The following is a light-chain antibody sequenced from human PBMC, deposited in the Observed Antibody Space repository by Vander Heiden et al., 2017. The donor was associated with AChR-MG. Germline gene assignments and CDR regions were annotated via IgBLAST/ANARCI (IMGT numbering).Light chain of an antibody. J-gene: IGLJ2*01. CDR1: SSDVGGYNY. CDR2: DVS. V-gene: IGLV2-14*01. Sequence: QSALTQPAPVSGSPGQSITISCTGTSSDVGGYNYVSWYQQHPGKAPKLMIYDVSNRPSGVSNRFSGSKSGNTASLTISGLQAEDEADDYCSSYTSSSVVFGGGTKLTVL. CDR3: SSYTSSSVV.